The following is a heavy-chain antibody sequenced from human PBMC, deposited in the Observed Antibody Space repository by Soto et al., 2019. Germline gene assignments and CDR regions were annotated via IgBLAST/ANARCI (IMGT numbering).Heavy chain of an antibody. D-gene: IGHD3-22*01. CDR3: AREYDSSGYGYDAFDI. V-gene: IGHV3-30*04. CDR2: ISYDGRNK. Sequence: QVQLVESGGGVVQPGRSLRLSCAASGFIFSTYAMHWVRQAPGKGLEWVTFISYDGRNKYYADSVKDRFTISRDNSKNTLYLLMNSLRTEYTAVYYCAREYDSSGYGYDAFDIWGQGTMVTVSS. CDR1: GFIFSTYA. J-gene: IGHJ3*02.